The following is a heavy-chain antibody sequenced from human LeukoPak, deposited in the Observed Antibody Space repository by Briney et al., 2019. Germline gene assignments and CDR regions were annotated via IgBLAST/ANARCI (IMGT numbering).Heavy chain of an antibody. V-gene: IGHV4-39*07. CDR3: ASLFGEFLDY. CDR2: IYYSGST. CDR1: GGSISSSSYY. J-gene: IGHJ4*02. D-gene: IGHD3-10*01. Sequence: SETLSLTCTVSGGSISSSSYYWGWIRQPPGKGLEWIGSIYYSGSTYYNPSLKSRVTISVDTSKNQFSLKLSSVTAADTAVYYCASLFGEFLDYWGQGTLVAVSS.